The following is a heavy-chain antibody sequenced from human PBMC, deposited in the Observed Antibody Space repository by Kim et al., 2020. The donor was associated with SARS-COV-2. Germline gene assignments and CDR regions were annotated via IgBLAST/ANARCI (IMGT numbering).Heavy chain of an antibody. CDR1: GFIFSDYY. J-gene: IGHJ3*02. D-gene: IGHD4-17*01. Sequence: GGSLRLSCAASGFIFSDYYMTWIRQAPGKGLEWVAWISRSGSSTDYADSVRGRFTVSRDNANNPVYLQLNRLGVDDTAIYYCARPGEGAFDIWGQGTLVTVSS. V-gene: IGHV3-11*06. CDR3: ARPGEGAFDI. CDR2: ISRSGSST.